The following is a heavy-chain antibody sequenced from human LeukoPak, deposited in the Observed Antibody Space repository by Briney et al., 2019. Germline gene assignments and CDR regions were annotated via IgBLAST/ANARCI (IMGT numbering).Heavy chain of an antibody. CDR1: GFTVSNNY. Sequence: PGGSLRLSCAASGFTVSNNYMNWVRQAPGKGLEWVSVIYSGGSTYYADSVKGRLTISRDSSKNTLYLQMNSLRAEDTAVYYCARDYGSRPWGQGTLVTVSS. CDR3: ARDYGSRP. V-gene: IGHV3-66*01. CDR2: IYSGGST. D-gene: IGHD3-10*01. J-gene: IGHJ4*02.